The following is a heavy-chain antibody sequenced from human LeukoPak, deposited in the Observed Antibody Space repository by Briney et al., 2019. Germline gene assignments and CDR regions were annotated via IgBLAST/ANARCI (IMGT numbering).Heavy chain of an antibody. CDR1: GFTFSSYG. CDR3: AKVLAAAGTPTLDY. CDR2: IRYDGSNK. J-gene: IGHJ4*02. D-gene: IGHD6-13*01. V-gene: IGHV3-30*02. Sequence: GGSLRLSCAASGFTFSSYGMHWVRQAPGKGLEWVAFIRYDGSNKYYADSVKRRFTISRDNSKNTLYLQMNSLRAEDTAVYYCAKVLAAAGTPTLDYWGQGTLVTVSS.